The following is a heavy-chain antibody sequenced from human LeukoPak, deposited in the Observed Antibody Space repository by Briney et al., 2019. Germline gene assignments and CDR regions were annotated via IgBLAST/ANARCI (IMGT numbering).Heavy chain of an antibody. J-gene: IGHJ4*02. Sequence: GGSLRLSCAASGFTFSSYWMHWVRHAPGKGLLWVSRINSDGSSTTYGDSVKGRFTISRDNARNTLYLQMSSLRAVDTAVYYCARSSLVSRGELLDYWGQGTLVTVSS. D-gene: IGHD2/OR15-2a*01. CDR1: GFTFSSYW. CDR3: ARSSLVSRGELLDY. V-gene: IGHV3-74*01. CDR2: INSDGSST.